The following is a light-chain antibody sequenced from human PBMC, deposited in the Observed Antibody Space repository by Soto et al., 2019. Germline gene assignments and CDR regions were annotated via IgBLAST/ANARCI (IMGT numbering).Light chain of an antibody. V-gene: IGKV1-27*01. Sequence: DIQMTQSPSSLSASVGDRVTITCRASQGISNYLAWYQQQPGQVPKLLIYVASTLQSGVPSRFSGSGSGTDFNLTISSLQPEDVATYYCQKYNSAPWTFGQGTKVEIK. J-gene: IGKJ1*01. CDR2: VAS. CDR1: QGISNY. CDR3: QKYNSAPWT.